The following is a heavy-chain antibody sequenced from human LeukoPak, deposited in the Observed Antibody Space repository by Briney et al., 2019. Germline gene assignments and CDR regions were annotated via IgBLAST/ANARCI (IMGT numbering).Heavy chain of an antibody. J-gene: IGHJ3*02. CDR3: AIAGYYYAPDAFDI. Sequence: GGSLRLSCAASGFTFSSYSMNWVRQAPGKGLEWVSSISSSSSYIYYADSVKGRFTISRYNSKNTLYLQMNSLRAEDTAVYYCAIAGYYYAPDAFDIWGQGTMVTVSS. D-gene: IGHD3-22*01. V-gene: IGHV3-21*04. CDR1: GFTFSSYS. CDR2: ISSSSSYI.